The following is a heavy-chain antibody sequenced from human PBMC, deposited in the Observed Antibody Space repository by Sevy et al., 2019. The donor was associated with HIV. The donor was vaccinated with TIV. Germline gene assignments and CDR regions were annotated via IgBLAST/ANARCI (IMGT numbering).Heavy chain of an antibody. V-gene: IGHV4-34*01. Sequence: SETLSLTCAVYGGSFSGYYWSWIRRPPGKGLEWIGERNHSGSTNYNPSLKSRVTISVDTSKNQFSLKLSSVTAADTAVYYCARHCSSTSCSHAFDIWGQGTMVTVSS. J-gene: IGHJ3*02. CDR2: RNHSGST. D-gene: IGHD2-2*01. CDR3: ARHCSSTSCSHAFDI. CDR1: GGSFSGYY.